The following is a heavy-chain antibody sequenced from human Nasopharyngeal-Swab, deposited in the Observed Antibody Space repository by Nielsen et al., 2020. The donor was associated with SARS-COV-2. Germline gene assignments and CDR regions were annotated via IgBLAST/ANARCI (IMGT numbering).Heavy chain of an antibody. CDR2: VEQSGFT. CDR1: GGSLSGYY. Sequence: SETLSPTFAVYGGSLSGYYWTWIRQPPGKGLEWIGEVEQSGFTKYNPSLKSRVSISLDTSKNQVSLKVSSVTAADTAVYYCARTFCTTSSCSYYFDSWGQGNLVTVSS. CDR3: ARTFCTTSSCSYYFDS. J-gene: IGHJ4*02. D-gene: IGHD2-2*01. V-gene: IGHV4-34*01.